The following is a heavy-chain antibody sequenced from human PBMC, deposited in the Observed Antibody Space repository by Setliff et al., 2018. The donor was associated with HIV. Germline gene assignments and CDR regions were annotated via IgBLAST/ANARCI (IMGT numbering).Heavy chain of an antibody. D-gene: IGHD2-8*01. CDR1: GYSFTTYD. CDR2: ADPNTGNA. CDR3: ARMEYDVRGRAPNWFDP. Sequence: ASVKVSCKASGYSFTTYDINWARQAPGQGLEWMGWADPNTGNAGYEQKFQGRVTMTRDTSISTAYMELSSLTSEDTAVYYCARMEYDVRGRAPNWFDPWGPGTLVTVSS. V-gene: IGHV1-8*01. J-gene: IGHJ5*02.